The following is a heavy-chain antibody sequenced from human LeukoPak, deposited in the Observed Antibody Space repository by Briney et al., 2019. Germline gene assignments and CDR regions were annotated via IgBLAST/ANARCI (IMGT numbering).Heavy chain of an antibody. J-gene: IGHJ5*02. Sequence: SETLSLTCAVYGGSFSDYYWTLIRQTPGKGLEWIGEISHTGLTGSNPSPKSRVTIFVDPSKKQFSLRMTSVTAADTAVYYCPRVPDITARPCDTWGPGTLVTVSS. D-gene: IGHD1-1*01. CDR3: PRVPDITARPCDT. CDR1: GGSFSDYY. CDR2: ISHTGLT. V-gene: IGHV4-34*01.